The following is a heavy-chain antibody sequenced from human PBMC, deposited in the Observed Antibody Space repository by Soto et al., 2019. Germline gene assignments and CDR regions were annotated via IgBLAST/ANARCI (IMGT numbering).Heavy chain of an antibody. CDR1: GGSISSSSYY. CDR2: IYYSGST. V-gene: IGHV4-39*01. D-gene: IGHD6-13*01. Sequence: QLQLQESGPGLVKPSETLSLTCTVSGGSISSSSYYWGWIRQPPGKGLEWIGSIYYSGSTYYNPSLKSRVPLSVDTSRNQFSLKLSSVTAADTAVYYCARHGPPSAQAARGNLAAAGTGSLGYWGQGTLVTVSS. CDR3: ARHGPPSAQAARGNLAAAGTGSLGY. J-gene: IGHJ4*02.